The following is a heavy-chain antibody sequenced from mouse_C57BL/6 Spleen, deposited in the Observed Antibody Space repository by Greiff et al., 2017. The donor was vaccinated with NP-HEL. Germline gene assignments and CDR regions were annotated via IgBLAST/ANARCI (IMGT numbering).Heavy chain of an antibody. Sequence: QVQLQQSGAELARPGASVKLSCKASGYTFTSYGISWVKQRTGQGLEWIGEIYPRSGNTYYNEKFKGKATLTADKSSSTAYLELRSLTSEYSAVYFCARRIDTTVVVFDYWGQGTTLTVSS. J-gene: IGHJ2*01. V-gene: IGHV1-81*01. D-gene: IGHD1-1*01. CDR1: GYTFTSYG. CDR3: ARRIDTTVVVFDY. CDR2: IYPRSGNT.